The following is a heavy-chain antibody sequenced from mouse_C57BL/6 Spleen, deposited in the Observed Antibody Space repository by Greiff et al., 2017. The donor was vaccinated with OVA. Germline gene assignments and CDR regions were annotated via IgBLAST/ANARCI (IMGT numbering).Heavy chain of an antibody. Sequence: EVQLQESGGGLVQPGGSMKLSCVASGFTFSNYWMNWVRQSPEKGLEWVAQIRLKSDNYATHYAESVKGRFTISRDDSKSSVYLQMNNLRAEDTGIYYCALDYFDYWGQGTTLTVSS. CDR3: ALDYFDY. J-gene: IGHJ2*01. CDR2: IRLKSDNYAT. CDR1: GFTFSNYW. V-gene: IGHV6-3*01.